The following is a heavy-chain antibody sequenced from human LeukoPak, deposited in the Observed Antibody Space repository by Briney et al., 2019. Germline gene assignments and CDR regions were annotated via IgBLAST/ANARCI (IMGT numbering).Heavy chain of an antibody. CDR2: XXXXXXX. D-gene: IGHD2-2*02. J-gene: IGHJ5*02. CDR1: GGSFSGYY. V-gene: IGHV4-34*01. Sequence: PSETLSLNCAVYGGSFSGYYWSWIRQPPGKGLXXXXXXXXXXXXXYNPSLKSRVTISVDTSKNQFSLKLSSVTAADTAVYYCARGVALRYYCSSTSCYRLTVCCWFDPWGQGTLVTVSS. CDR3: ARGVALRYYCSSTSCYRLTVCCWFDP.